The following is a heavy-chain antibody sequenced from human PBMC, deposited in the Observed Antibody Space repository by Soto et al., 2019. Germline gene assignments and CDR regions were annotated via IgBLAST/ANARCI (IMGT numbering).Heavy chain of an antibody. CDR2: IESDSSSL. Sequence: VQLVESGGGLVEPGGSLRLSCAASGFTFSTYLMNWVRQAPGKGLEWVSSIESDSSSLYYADSVKGRFTISRDNAKNSLHLQMNSLRVEDTAMYFCARKPMTGSQSGAFDIWGQGTMVTVSS. CDR1: GFTFSTYL. V-gene: IGHV3-21*06. D-gene: IGHD3-9*01. J-gene: IGHJ3*02. CDR3: ARKPMTGSQSGAFDI.